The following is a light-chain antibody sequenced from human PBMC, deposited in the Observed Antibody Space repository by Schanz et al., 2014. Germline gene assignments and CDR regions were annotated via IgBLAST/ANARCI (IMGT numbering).Light chain of an antibody. CDR2: DND. CDR3: GTWDTSLSAGV. J-gene: IGLJ3*02. Sequence: QSVLTQPPSVSAAPGQKVTISCSGSSSNIGNNYVSWYQHLPGTAPKLLIYDNDNRPSGIPDRFSGSKSGPSATLGITGLQTGDEGDYYCGTWDTSLSAGVFGGGTKVTVL. CDR1: SSNIGNNY. V-gene: IGLV1-51*01.